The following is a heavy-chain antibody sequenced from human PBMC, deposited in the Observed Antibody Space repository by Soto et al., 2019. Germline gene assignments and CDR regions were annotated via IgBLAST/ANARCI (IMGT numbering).Heavy chain of an antibody. CDR2: INAGNGNT. J-gene: IGHJ6*02. D-gene: IGHD3-16*02. Sequence: ASVKVSCKASGYTFTSCAMHWVRQAPGQRLELMGWINAGNGNTKYSQKFQGRVTITRDTSASTAYMELSSLRSEDTAVYYCARDRPMITFGGVIVRHYYYGMDVWGQGTTVTVSS. CDR1: GYTFTSCA. V-gene: IGHV1-3*01. CDR3: ARDRPMITFGGVIVRHYYYGMDV.